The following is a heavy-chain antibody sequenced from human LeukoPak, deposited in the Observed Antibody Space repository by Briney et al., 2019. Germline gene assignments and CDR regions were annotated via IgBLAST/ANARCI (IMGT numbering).Heavy chain of an antibody. CDR3: ARGVSSMYYDFRSGSPNWFDP. J-gene: IGHJ5*02. CDR1: GGSISSYY. D-gene: IGHD3-3*01. V-gene: IGHV4-59*01. Sequence: SETLSLTCTVSGGSISSYYWSWIRQPPGKGLEWIGYIYYSGSTNYNPSLKSRVTISVDTSKNQFSLKLSSVTAADTAVYYCARGVSSMYYDFRSGSPNWFDPWGQGTLVTVSS. CDR2: IYYSGST.